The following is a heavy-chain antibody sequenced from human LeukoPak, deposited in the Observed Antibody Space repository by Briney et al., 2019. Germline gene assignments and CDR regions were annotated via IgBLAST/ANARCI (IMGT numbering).Heavy chain of an antibody. D-gene: IGHD3-10*01. Sequence: GESLKISGKGSGYSFPSNWIGWVRQMPGKGLEWMGIIYPGDSDTRYSPSFQGQVTISADKSISTAYLHWSSLEASDTAIYYCATYAGSSSKYFQHWGQGTLVTVSS. CDR2: IYPGDSDT. J-gene: IGHJ1*01. CDR1: GYSFPSNW. CDR3: ATYAGSSSKYFQH. V-gene: IGHV5-51*01.